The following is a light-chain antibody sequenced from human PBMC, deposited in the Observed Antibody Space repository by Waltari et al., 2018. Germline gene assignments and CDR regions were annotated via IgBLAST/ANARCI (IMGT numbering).Light chain of an antibody. CDR2: AAS. V-gene: IGKV1-12*01. CDR3: QQGYNTART. Sequence: DIQMTQSPSSLSASVGDKVTITCRASQGISSWLAWYQQKPGKAPKLLIYAASILQSGVPARFSGSGAGTDYTLTISSLQPEDFATYYCQQGYNTARTFGQGTKVEIK. J-gene: IGKJ1*01. CDR1: QGISSW.